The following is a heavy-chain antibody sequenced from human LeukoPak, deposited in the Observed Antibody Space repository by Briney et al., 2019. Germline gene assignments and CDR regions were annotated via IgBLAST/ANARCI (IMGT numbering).Heavy chain of an antibody. CDR1: GYSFTSYW. D-gene: IGHD3-10*01. Sequence: GESLRISCKGSGYSFTSYWISWVRPMTGKGLEWMGRIDPSDSYTNYSPSFQGHVTISADKSISTAYLQWSSLKASDTAMYYCARGGITMVRGVNPNWFDPWGQGTLVTASS. V-gene: IGHV5-10-1*01. CDR2: IDPSDSYT. CDR3: ARGGITMVRGVNPNWFDP. J-gene: IGHJ5*02.